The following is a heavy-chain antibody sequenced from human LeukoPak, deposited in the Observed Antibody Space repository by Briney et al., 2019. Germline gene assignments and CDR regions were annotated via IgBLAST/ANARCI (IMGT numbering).Heavy chain of an antibody. CDR1: GGSSSGYY. CDR2: IYHSGST. V-gene: IGHV4-38-2*02. D-gene: IGHD3-3*01. Sequence: SETLSLSCTVSGGSSSGYYWGWIRQPPGKGLEWIGSIYHSGSTYYNPSLKSRVTISVDTSKNQFSLKLSSVTAADTAVYYCARVGYDFWSGYYFDYWGQGTLVTVSS. J-gene: IGHJ4*02. CDR3: ARVGYDFWSGYYFDY.